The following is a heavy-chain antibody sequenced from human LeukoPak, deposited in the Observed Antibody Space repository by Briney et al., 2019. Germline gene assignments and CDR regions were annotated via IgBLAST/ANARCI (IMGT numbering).Heavy chain of an antibody. CDR1: GFTFTSSA. D-gene: IGHD3-22*01. V-gene: IGHV1-58*02. Sequence: SVKVSCKASGFTFTSSAMQWVRQARGQRLGWIGWIVVGSGNTNYAQKFQERVTITRDMSTSTAYMELSRLRSEDTAVYYCAAALHGYWVYWGQGTLVTVSS. CDR3: AAALHGYWVY. J-gene: IGHJ4*02. CDR2: IVVGSGNT.